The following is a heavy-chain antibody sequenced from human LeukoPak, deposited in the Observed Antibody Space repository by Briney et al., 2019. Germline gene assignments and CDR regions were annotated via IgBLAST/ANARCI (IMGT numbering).Heavy chain of an antibody. CDR2: INSDGSST. CDR3: ARGPLRSLIVVVKGLDY. J-gene: IGHJ4*02. D-gene: IGHD3-22*01. Sequence: PGGSLRLSCAASGFTFSSYWMHWVRQAPGKGLVWVSRINSDGSSTSYADSVKGRFTISRDNAKNTLYLQMNSLRAEDTAVYYCARGPLRSLIVVVKGLDYWGQGTLVTVSS. CDR1: GFTFSSYW. V-gene: IGHV3-74*01.